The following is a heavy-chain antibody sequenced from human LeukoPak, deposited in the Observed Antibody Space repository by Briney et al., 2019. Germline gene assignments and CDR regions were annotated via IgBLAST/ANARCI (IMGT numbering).Heavy chain of an antibody. Sequence: SETLSLTCTVSGGSISSYYWSWIRQPPGKGLEWIGYIYYSGSTNYNPSLKSRVTISVDTSKNQFSLKLRSVTAADTAVYYCARPDDYSDSSGPFDYWGPGTLVTVSS. V-gene: IGHV4-59*08. CDR3: ARPDDYSDSSGPFDY. J-gene: IGHJ4*02. D-gene: IGHD3-22*01. CDR2: IYYSGST. CDR1: GGSISSYY.